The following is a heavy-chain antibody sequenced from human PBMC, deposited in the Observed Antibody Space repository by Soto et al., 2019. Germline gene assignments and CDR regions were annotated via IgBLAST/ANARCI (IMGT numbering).Heavy chain of an antibody. CDR3: AKEGLRSSGSKGVYFQH. D-gene: IGHD6-19*01. J-gene: IGHJ1*01. Sequence: GGSLRLSCAASGFTFSSYGMHWVRQAPGKGLEWVAVISYDGSNKYYADSVKGRFTISRDNSKNTLYLQMNSLRAEDTAVYYCAKEGLRSSGSKGVYFQHWGQGTLVTVSS. CDR1: GFTFSSYG. CDR2: ISYDGSNK. V-gene: IGHV3-30*18.